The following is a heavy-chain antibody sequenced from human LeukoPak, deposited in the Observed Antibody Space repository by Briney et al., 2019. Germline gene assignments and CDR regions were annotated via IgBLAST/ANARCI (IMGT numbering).Heavy chain of an antibody. D-gene: IGHD3-10*01. V-gene: IGHV3-21*01. CDR3: ARNYGSGSSVVGY. CDR1: GFTFNIYA. J-gene: IGHJ4*02. Sequence: GGSLRLSCAASGFTFNIYAMSWVRQAPGKGLEWVSSISSSSSYIYYADSVKGRFTISRDNAKNSLYLQMNSLRAEDTAVYYCARNYGSGSSVVGYWGQGTLVTVSS. CDR2: ISSSSSYI.